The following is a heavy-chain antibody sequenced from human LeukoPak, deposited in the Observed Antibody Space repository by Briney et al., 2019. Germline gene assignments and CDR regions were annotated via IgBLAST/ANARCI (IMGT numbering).Heavy chain of an antibody. J-gene: IGHJ5*02. CDR3: AREDYDYVWGSYRYPNWFDP. Sequence: SGALSLPCAVSGGSFSGYYWRWIRQPPGKGLEWSGEINHSGSTNYNPALKSRVTISVDTSKNQFSLKLSSVTAADTAVYYCAREDYDYVWGSYRYPNWFDPWGQGTLVTVSS. CDR1: GGSFSGYY. D-gene: IGHD3-16*02. V-gene: IGHV4-34*01. CDR2: INHSGST.